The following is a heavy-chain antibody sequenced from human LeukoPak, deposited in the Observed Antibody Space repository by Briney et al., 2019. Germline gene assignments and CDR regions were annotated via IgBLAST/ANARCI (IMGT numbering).Heavy chain of an antibody. CDR2: IKQDGSDK. CDR3: ASEYQQPLDY. V-gene: IGHV3-7*01. D-gene: IGHD2-2*01. Sequence: QPGGSLRLSCGVSGFTFSVYWMSWVRQAPGKGLEWVANIKQDGSDKYYVDSVKGRFTISRDNAKNSLFLQMNSLRAEDTAVYYCASEYQQPLDYWGQGALVTVSS. J-gene: IGHJ4*02. CDR1: GFTFSVYW.